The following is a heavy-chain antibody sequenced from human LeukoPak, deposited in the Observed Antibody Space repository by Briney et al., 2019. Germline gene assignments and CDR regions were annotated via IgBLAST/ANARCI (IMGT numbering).Heavy chain of an antibody. Sequence: PSETLSLTCIVSGGSTSGGNYYWGWIRRPPGKGLEWIGEINHSGSTNYNPSLKSRVTISVDTSKNQFSLKLSSVTAADTAVYYCARPGWVRLAFDIWGQGTMVTVSS. CDR3: ARPGWVRLAFDI. J-gene: IGHJ3*02. V-gene: IGHV4-39*07. D-gene: IGHD1-1*01. CDR2: INHSGST. CDR1: GGSTSGGNYY.